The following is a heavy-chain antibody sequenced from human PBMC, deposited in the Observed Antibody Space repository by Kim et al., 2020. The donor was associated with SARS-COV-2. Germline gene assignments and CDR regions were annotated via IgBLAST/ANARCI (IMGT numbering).Heavy chain of an antibody. J-gene: IGHJ4*02. V-gene: IGHV3-30*18. D-gene: IGHD2-2*02. CDR3: AKESGVGYCSSTSCYMPLSYFDY. CDR1: GFTFSSYG. CDR2: ISYDGSNK. Sequence: GGSLRLSCAASGFTFSSYGMHWVRQAPGKGLEWVAVISYDGSNKYYADSVKGRFTISRDNSKNTLYLQMNSLRAEDTAVYYCAKESGVGYCSSTSCYMPLSYFDYWGQGTLVPVSS.